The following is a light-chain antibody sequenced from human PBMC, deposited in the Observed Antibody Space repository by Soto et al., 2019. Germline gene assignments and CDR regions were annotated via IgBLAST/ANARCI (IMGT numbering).Light chain of an antibody. Sequence: ALTQPASVSGSPGQSITISCTGTSSDVGSYNLVSWYQHHPAKAPKLMIYEGTKRPSGISNRFSASKSGNTASLTISGFQAEDEADYFCCSYADSSTFYVFGTGTKVTDL. V-gene: IGLV2-23*01. J-gene: IGLJ1*01. CDR1: SSDVGSYNL. CDR2: EGT. CDR3: CSYADSSTFYV.